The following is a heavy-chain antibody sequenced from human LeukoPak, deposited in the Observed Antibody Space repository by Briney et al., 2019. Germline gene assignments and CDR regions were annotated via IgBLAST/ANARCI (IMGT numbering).Heavy chain of an antibody. CDR1: GFTFSSYS. Sequence: GGSLRLSCAASGFTFSSYSMNWVRQAPGKGLEWVSSTSSSSSYIYYADSVKGRFTISRDNAKNSLYLQMNSLRAEDTAVYYCAREEQWLVQGSDYWGQGTLVTVSS. D-gene: IGHD6-19*01. CDR2: TSSSSSYI. V-gene: IGHV3-21*01. CDR3: AREEQWLVQGSDY. J-gene: IGHJ4*02.